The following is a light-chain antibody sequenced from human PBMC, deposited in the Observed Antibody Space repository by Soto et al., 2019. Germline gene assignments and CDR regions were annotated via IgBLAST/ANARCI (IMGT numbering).Light chain of an antibody. CDR2: EVS. CDR3: SSYAGSNIYYV. CDR1: SSDVGGYNY. V-gene: IGLV2-8*01. Sequence: QSVLTQPPSASGSPGQSVTISCTGTSSDVGGYNYVSWYQQYPGKAPKLMIYEVSKRPSGVPDRFSGSKSGNTASLTVSGLQAEDEADYYCSSYAGSNIYYVFGTGTKVTVL. J-gene: IGLJ1*01.